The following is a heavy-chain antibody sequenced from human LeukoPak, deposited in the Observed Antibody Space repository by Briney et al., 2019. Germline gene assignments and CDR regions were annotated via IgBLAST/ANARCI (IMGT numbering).Heavy chain of an antibody. CDR1: GFTFSSYG. J-gene: IGHJ4*02. D-gene: IGHD3-10*01. V-gene: IGHV3-30*02. CDR3: ARADYYTSGTYRYYFDY. CDR2: IRYDGSNK. Sequence: GGSLRLSRAASGFTFSSYGMHWVRQAPGKGLEWVAFIRYDGSNKYYADSVKGRFTISRDNSKNTLYLQMNSLRAEDTAVYYCARADYYTSGTYRYYFDYWGQGTLVTVSS.